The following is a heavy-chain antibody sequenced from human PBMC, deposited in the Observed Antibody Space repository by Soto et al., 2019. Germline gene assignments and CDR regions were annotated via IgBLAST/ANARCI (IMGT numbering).Heavy chain of an antibody. D-gene: IGHD3-22*01. J-gene: IGHJ4*02. CDR3: ARGDYYDRSGYSNFDY. CDR2: IYYSGST. CDR1: GGSISSGDYY. V-gene: IGHV4-30-4*01. Sequence: ASETLSLTCTVSGGSISSGDYYWSWVRQPPGKGLEWIGYIYYSGSTYYNPSLKRRVIISLDTSKNQFSLKLSSVTAADTAVYYCARGDYYDRSGYSNFDYWGQGTLVTVSS.